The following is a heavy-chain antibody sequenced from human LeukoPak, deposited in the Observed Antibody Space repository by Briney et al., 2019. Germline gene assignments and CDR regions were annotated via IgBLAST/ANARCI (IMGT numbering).Heavy chain of an antibody. CDR1: GLSVRDSE. CDR3: SRRFRD. V-gene: IGHV3-48*03. J-gene: IGHJ4*02. D-gene: IGHD5-24*01. CDR2: IRADGTTK. Sequence: GGSLRLSCVGSGLSVRDSEMNWVRQAPGKGLEWVAHIRADGTTKWYADSVRGRFNIARDNARNSLFLQMNSLRADDLATYYCSRRFRDWGQGILVTVSS.